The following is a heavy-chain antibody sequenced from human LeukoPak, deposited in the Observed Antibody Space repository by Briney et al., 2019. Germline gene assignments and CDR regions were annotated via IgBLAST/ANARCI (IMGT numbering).Heavy chain of an antibody. V-gene: IGHV4-4*07. CDR3: ARVCPDADSSGYYYFSDYFDY. Sequence: SETLSLTCTVSGGSISSYYWSWIRQPAGKGLEWIGRIYTSGSTNYNPSLKSRVTISVDTSKNQFSLKLSSVTAADTAVYYCARVCPDADSSGYYYFSDYFDYWGQGTLATVSS. J-gene: IGHJ4*02. CDR2: IYTSGST. CDR1: GGSISSYY. D-gene: IGHD3-22*01.